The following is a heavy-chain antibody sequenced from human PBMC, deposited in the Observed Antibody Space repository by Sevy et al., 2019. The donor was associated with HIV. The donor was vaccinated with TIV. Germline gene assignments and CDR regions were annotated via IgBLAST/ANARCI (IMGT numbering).Heavy chain of an antibody. J-gene: IGHJ4*02. CDR3: ACGIGTSDFDY. D-gene: IGHD1-1*01. V-gene: IGHV3-15*01. CDR2: IKSKTDSGTR. CDR1: GFAFSDAW. Sequence: GGSLRLSCAASGFAFSDAWMSWVRQAPGKGLEWVARIKSKTDSGTRDFAAPVKGRFSISRDDSKNMVYLQMTSLKDEDTGVYFCACGIGTSDFDYWGQGTLVTVSS.